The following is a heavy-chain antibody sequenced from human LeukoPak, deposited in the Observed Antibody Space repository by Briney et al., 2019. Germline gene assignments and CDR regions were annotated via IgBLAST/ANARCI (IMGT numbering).Heavy chain of an antibody. Sequence: LTGGSLRLSCAVSGFTFSSYAMSWVRQAPGKGLEWVSVISDSGGSTHYADSVKGRFTISRDNSKNTLYLQMNSLRAEDTAVHYCAKTGGIVGAVYFDYWGQGTLVTVSS. CDR3: AKTGGIVGAVYFDY. V-gene: IGHV3-23*01. J-gene: IGHJ4*02. CDR2: ISDSGGST. CDR1: GFTFSSYA. D-gene: IGHD1-26*01.